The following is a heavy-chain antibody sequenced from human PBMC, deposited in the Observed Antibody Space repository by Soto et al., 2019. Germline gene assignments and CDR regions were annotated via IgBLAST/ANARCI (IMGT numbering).Heavy chain of an antibody. CDR2: VKSKVDGETI. V-gene: IGHV3-15*01. D-gene: IGHD6-19*01. Sequence: EVQMVESGGGFMKPGGSLRLSCAASGFTFSNAWMNWVRQAPGTGLEWVGRVKSKVDGETIDYSAPVKGRFSISRDDSKNTVYLQMNSLKIEDTAVYYCATGGLGLDYWGQGTLVTVSS. CDR1: GFTFSNAW. J-gene: IGHJ4*02. CDR3: ATGGLGLDY.